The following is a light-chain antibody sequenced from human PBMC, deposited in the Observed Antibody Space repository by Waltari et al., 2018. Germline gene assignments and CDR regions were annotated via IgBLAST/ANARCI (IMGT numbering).Light chain of an antibody. CDR2: EVT. Sequence: QSALTQPPSASGSPGHSVTIPSTGTSSDGGSYNYVPWYQQHPDNAPKLMVYEVTKRPSGIPDRFSGSKSGNTASLTISGLQTEDEADCYCSSYTVTNSVIFGGGTKLTVL. J-gene: IGLJ2*01. V-gene: IGLV2-8*01. CDR1: SSDGGSYNY. CDR3: SSYTVTNSVI.